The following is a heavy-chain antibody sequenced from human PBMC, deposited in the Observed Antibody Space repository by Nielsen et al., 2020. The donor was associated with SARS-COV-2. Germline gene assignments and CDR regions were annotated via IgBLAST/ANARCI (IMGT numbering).Heavy chain of an antibody. CDR1: GFTFSSYS. J-gene: IGHJ4*02. Sequence: GESLKISCAASGFTFSSYSMNWVRQAPGKGLEWVSYISSSSSTTYYADSVKGRFTISRDNSKNTLYLQMNSLRAEDTAVYYCAKEDRGYSYGLIDYWGQGTLVTVSS. V-gene: IGHV3-48*01. CDR3: AKEDRGYSYGLIDY. CDR2: ISSSSSTT. D-gene: IGHD5-18*01.